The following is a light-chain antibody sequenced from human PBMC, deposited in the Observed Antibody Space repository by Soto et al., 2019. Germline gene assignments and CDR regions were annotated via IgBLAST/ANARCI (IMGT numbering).Light chain of an antibody. J-gene: IGLJ1*01. CDR3: CSYAGNSYV. V-gene: IGLV2-23*01. CDR2: GDT. CDR1: SSDVGNYNL. Sequence: QSALTQPASVSGSPGQSITISCTGTSSDVGNYNLVSWYQQHPGKAPKVMIYGDTKRPSGVSNRFSGSKSGNTASLTISGLQAEDEADYHCCSYAGNSYVFGTGTKLTVL.